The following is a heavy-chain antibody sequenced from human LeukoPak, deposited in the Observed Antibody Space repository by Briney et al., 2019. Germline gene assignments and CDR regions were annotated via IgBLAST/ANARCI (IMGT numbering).Heavy chain of an antibody. Sequence: GGSLRLSCAASGFTFSSYSMNWVRQAPGKGLEWVSFISSSSSYIYYADSVKGRFTISRDNAKNSLYLQMNSLRAEDTAVYYCARVISDYYDSSGYCDYWGQGTLVTVSS. V-gene: IGHV3-21*01. CDR2: ISSSSSYI. CDR3: ARVISDYYDSSGYCDY. CDR1: GFTFSSYS. D-gene: IGHD3-22*01. J-gene: IGHJ4*02.